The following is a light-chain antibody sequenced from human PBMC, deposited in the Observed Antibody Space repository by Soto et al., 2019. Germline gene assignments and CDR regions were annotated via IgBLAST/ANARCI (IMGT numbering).Light chain of an antibody. CDR2: KAS. V-gene: IGKV1-5*03. J-gene: IGKJ1*01. CDR3: QHYSALSGT. CDR1: RRIGDL. Sequence: IPRRHSPSYLSAFVESRVTMSFPASRRIGDLLAWYQQKPGEAPKVLIYKASYLESGVPSRFSGSGSGTEFTLTISSLQPEDLATYYCQHYSALSGTFGQGNK.